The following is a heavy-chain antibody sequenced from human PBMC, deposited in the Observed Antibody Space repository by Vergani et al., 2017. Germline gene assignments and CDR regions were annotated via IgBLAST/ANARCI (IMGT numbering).Heavy chain of an antibody. V-gene: IGHV1-2*02. D-gene: IGHD6-19*01. CDR3: ARPLGYMSSGWYALSFDY. Sequence: QVQLVQSGAEVKKPGASVKVSCKASGYTFTGYYMHWVRQAPGQGLEWMGWINPNSGGTNYAQKFQGRVTMTRDTSISTADMELSRLRSDDTAVYYCARPLGYMSSGWYALSFDYWGQGTLVTVSS. J-gene: IGHJ4*02. CDR2: INPNSGGT. CDR1: GYTFTGYY.